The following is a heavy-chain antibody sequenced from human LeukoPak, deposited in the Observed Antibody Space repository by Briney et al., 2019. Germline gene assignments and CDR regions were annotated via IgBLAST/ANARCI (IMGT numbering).Heavy chain of an antibody. CDR2: IIPIFGTA. V-gene: IGHV1-69*05. CDR3: ARVEGDILTGYYNNDY. Sequence: ASVKVSCEASGGTFSSYAISWVRQAPGQGLEWMGGIIPIFGTANYAQKFQGRVTITTDESTSTAYMELSSLRSEDTAVYYCARVEGDILTGYYNNDYWGQGTLVTVSS. D-gene: IGHD3-9*01. J-gene: IGHJ4*02. CDR1: GGTFSSYA.